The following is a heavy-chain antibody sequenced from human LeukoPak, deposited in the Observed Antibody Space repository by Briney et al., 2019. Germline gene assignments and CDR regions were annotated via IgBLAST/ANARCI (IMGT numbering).Heavy chain of an antibody. D-gene: IGHD5-24*01. Sequence: SETLSLTCAVYGGSFSGYYWSWIRQPPGKGLEWIGEINHSGSTNYNPSLKSRVTISVGTSKNQFSLKLSSVTAADTAVYYCARLRRDGYTNDYWGQGTLVTVSS. CDR2: INHSGST. V-gene: IGHV4-34*01. CDR1: GGSFSGYY. CDR3: ARLRRDGYTNDY. J-gene: IGHJ4*02.